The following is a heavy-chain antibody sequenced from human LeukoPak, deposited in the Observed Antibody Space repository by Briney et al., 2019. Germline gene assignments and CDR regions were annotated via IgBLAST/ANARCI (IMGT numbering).Heavy chain of an antibody. CDR2: ISSSSSTI. V-gene: IGHV3-48*04. J-gene: IGHJ2*01. CDR1: RFTFSSYS. CDR3: ARVGQGEWFFDL. Sequence: GGSLRLSCATSRFTFSSYSMNWVRQAPGKGLEWVSYISSSSSTIYYADSVKGRFTISRDNAMNTLYLQMNSLGAEDTAVYYCARVGQGEWFFDLWGRGTLVTVSS. D-gene: IGHD1-26*01.